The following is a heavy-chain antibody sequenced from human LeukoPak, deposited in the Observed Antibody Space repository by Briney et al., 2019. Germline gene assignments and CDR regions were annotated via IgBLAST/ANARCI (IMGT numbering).Heavy chain of an antibody. J-gene: IGHJ5*02. CDR2: MNPNSGNT. Sequence: ASVKVSCKASGYTFTSYDINWVRQATGQGLEWMGWMNPNSGNTGYAQKFQGRVTMTRNTSISTAYMELSSLRSEDTAVYYCARGGNYYGSGSSFNWFDPWAREPWSPSPQ. CDR1: GYTFTSYD. D-gene: IGHD3-10*01. V-gene: IGHV1-8*01. CDR3: ARGGNYYGSGSSFNWFDP.